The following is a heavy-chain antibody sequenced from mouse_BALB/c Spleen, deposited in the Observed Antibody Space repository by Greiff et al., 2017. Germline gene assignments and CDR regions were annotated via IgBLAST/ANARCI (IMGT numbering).Heavy chain of an antibody. V-gene: IGHV8-8*01. D-gene: IGHD1-1*01. CDR2: IWWDDDK. Sequence: QVTLKVSGPGILQPSQTLSLTCSFSGFSLSTSGMGVGWIRQPSGKGLEWLAHIWWDDDKRYNPALKSRLTISKDTSSNQVFLKIASVDTADTATYYCARMDYYGSSYRFAYWGQGTLVTVSA. CDR1: GFSLSTSGMG. J-gene: IGHJ3*01. CDR3: ARMDYYGSSYRFAY.